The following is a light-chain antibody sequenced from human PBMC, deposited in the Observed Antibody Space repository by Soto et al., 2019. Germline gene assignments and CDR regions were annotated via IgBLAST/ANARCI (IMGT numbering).Light chain of an antibody. J-gene: IGKJ1*01. CDR1: QSVSSY. CDR2: DAS. Sequence: EIVLTQSPATLSLSPGERATLSCRASQSVSSYLAWYQQKPGQAPRLLIYDASNRATGIPARFSGSGSGTAFTLTISSLEAEDFAVYYCPQRSNWPPEGTFGQGTKVEIK. CDR3: PQRSNWPPEGT. V-gene: IGKV3-11*01.